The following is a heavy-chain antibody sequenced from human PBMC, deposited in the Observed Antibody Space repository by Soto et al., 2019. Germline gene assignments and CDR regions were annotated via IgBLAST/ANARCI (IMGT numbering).Heavy chain of an antibody. D-gene: IGHD3-16*01. CDR3: ATYPWGSSIDY. V-gene: IGHV3-48*03. Sequence: EVQLVESGGGLVQPGGSLRLSCAAYGFTFSSYEMNWVRQAPGKGLEWVSYISSSGKTRYYADSVKGRITISRDNAKNSLYLQMNSLRAEDTAVYYCATYPWGSSIDYWGQGTLVTVSS. J-gene: IGHJ4*02. CDR1: GFTFSSYE. CDR2: ISSSGKTR.